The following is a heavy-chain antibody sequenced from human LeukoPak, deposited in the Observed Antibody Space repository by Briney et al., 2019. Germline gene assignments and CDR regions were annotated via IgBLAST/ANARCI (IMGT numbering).Heavy chain of an antibody. CDR2: LRYDGKNK. Sequence: VQPGRSLRLSCAASGFTFSSYAMHWVRQAPGKGLEWVACLRYDGKNKNYADPVKGRFTIPRDNSKNMLYLEMNSLKADDTAVYYCAKDAQLSNFFDTGSYYDYWGQGTLVTVSS. CDR3: AKDAQLSNFFDTGSYYDY. CDR1: GFTFSSYA. D-gene: IGHD3-10*01. V-gene: IGHV3-30*04. J-gene: IGHJ4*02.